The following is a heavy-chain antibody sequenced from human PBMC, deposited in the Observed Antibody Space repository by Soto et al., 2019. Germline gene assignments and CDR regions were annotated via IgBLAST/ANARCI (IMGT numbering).Heavy chain of an antibody. D-gene: IGHD3-22*01. CDR1: GFTFDDYA. V-gene: IGHV3-9*01. J-gene: IGHJ4*02. CDR2: ISWNSGSV. CDR3: AKDTAMIGVDYFDY. Sequence: GGSLRLSCAASGFTFDDYAMHWVRQAPGKGLEWVSGISWNSGSVGYADSVKGRFKISRDNAKNSLYLQMNSLRAEDTALYYYAKDTAMIGVDYFDYWVQGT.